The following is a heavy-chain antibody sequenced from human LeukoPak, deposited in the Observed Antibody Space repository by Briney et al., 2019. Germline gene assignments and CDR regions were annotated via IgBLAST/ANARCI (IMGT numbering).Heavy chain of an antibody. CDR1: GYSFTSYW. D-gene: IGHD2-2*01. CDR2: IYPGDSDT. V-gene: IGHV5-51*01. J-gene: IGHJ6*02. CDR3: ARHKGPYCSSTSCYGGRGYYYGMDV. Sequence: GESLKISCKGSGYSFTSYWIGWVRQMPGKGLEWMGIIYPGDSDTRYSPSFQGQVTISADKSISTAYLQWSSLKASDTAMYYCARHKGPYCSSTSCYGGRGYYYGMDVWGQGTTVTVSS.